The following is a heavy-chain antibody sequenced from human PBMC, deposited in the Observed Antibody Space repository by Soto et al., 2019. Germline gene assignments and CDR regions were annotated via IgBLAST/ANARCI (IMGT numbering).Heavy chain of an antibody. Sequence: TLCLTCRVSGDTMDDTVFVGNWIRQQPEKCLEWIAYISSSGKTYYNPSLKSRVTMSLDTSRNQFSLNLTSVTAADTAVYFCARHLSGDYPNSNWFDPWGQGTLVTVSS. CDR1: GDTMDDTVFV. V-gene: IGHV4-31*03. J-gene: IGHJ5*02. CDR2: ISSSGKT. D-gene: IGHD4-17*01. CDR3: ARHLSGDYPNSNWFDP.